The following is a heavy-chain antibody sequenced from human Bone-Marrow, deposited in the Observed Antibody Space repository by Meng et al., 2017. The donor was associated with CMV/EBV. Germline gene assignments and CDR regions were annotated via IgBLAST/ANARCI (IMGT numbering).Heavy chain of an antibody. D-gene: IGHD2-2*01. CDR2: VSSTAYSI. Sequence: GESLKISCAASGFTFANYEMNWVRQAPGKGLEWVSYVSSTAYSIYYADTVRGRFTISRDNAKNSLYLQMNSLRAEDTAIYYCARGYCSSPSCYGFGAFDIWGQGTMVTV. CDR1: GFTFANYE. CDR3: ARGYCSSPSCYGFGAFDI. J-gene: IGHJ3*02. V-gene: IGHV3-48*03.